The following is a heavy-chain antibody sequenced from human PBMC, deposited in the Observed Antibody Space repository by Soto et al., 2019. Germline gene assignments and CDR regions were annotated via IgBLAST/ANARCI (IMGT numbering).Heavy chain of an antibody. Sequence: GASVKVSCKASGYTFTSYYMHWVRQAPGQRLERMGIINPSGGSTSYAQKFQGRVTMTRDTSTSTVYMELSSLRSEDTAVYYCARDIVVVPAATEYYYYGMDVWGQGTTVTVSS. D-gene: IGHD2-2*01. CDR2: INPSGGST. J-gene: IGHJ6*02. CDR1: GYTFTSYY. V-gene: IGHV1-46*01. CDR3: ARDIVVVPAATEYYYYGMDV.